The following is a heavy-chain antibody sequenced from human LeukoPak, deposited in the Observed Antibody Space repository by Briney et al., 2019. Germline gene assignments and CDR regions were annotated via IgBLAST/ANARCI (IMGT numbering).Heavy chain of an antibody. Sequence: PGGSLRLSCAASGFTFSSYWMSWVRQAPGKGLEWVANIKQDGSEKYYVDSVKGRFTISRDNAKNSLYLQMNSLRAEDTAVYYCAKESMVRGVIRYYYGMDVWGKRTTVTVSS. V-gene: IGHV3-7*03. CDR1: GFTFSSYW. CDR3: AKESMVRGVIRYYYGMDV. D-gene: IGHD3-10*01. CDR2: IKQDGSEK. J-gene: IGHJ6*04.